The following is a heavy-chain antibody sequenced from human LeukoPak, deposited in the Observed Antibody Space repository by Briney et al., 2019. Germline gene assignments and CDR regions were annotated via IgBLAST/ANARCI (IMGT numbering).Heavy chain of an antibody. Sequence: SETLSLTCTVSGVSISSYYWSWIRQPPGKGLEWIGYIYYSGSTNYNPSLKSRVTISVDTSKNQFSLKLSSVTAADTAVYYCASSIGGWELLRDAFDIWGQGTMVTVSS. V-gene: IGHV4-59*01. D-gene: IGHD1-26*01. CDR1: GVSISSYY. CDR2: IYYSGST. J-gene: IGHJ3*02. CDR3: ASSIGGWELLRDAFDI.